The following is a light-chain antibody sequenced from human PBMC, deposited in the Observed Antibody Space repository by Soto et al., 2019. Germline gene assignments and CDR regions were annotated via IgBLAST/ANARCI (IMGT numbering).Light chain of an antibody. Sequence: EIVLTQSPATLSLSPGDRATLSCRASQRIGTYLAWYQQKAGQAPSLLIYDTSNMATGIPTRFSGSGSGTDFTLTISSLEPEDFAVYFWQHRSNSPPTWTFGQGTKVEIK. CDR1: QRIGTY. V-gene: IGKV3-11*01. J-gene: IGKJ1*01. CDR2: DTS. CDR3: QHRSNSPPTWT.